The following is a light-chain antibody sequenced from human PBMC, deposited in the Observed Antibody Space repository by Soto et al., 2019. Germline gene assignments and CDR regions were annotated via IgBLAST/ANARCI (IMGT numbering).Light chain of an antibody. Sequence: QSVLTQPPSASGTPGQRGTISCSGSSSNIGSNTVNWYQQLPGTAPKLLIYSNNQRPSGVPDRFSGSKSGTSASLAISGLQSEDEADYYCAAWADSLNGVVFGGGTKLTVL. CDR3: AAWADSLNGVV. CDR1: SSNIGSNT. CDR2: SNN. J-gene: IGLJ2*01. V-gene: IGLV1-44*01.